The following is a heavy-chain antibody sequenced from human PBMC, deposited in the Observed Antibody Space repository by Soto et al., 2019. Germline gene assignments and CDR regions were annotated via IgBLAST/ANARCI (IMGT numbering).Heavy chain of an antibody. D-gene: IGHD5-12*01. V-gene: IGHV4-59*01. CDR3: ARDISGGYNWFDP. Sequence: SETLSLTCTVSGGSISSYYWNWIRQPPGKGLEWIGSIYCSGSTNYNPSLKSRVTISVDTSKNQFSLKLSSVTAADTAVYYCARDISGGYNWFDPWGQGTLVTVSS. CDR1: GGSISSYY. CDR2: IYCSGST. J-gene: IGHJ5*02.